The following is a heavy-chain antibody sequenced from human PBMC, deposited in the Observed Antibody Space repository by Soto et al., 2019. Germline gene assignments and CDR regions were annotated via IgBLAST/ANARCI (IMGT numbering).Heavy chain of an antibody. CDR2: INPNTGNP. CDR1: GHNFNSHS. D-gene: IGHD1-26*01. CDR3: ARDSASGSLDY. V-gene: IGHV7-4-1*01. Sequence: QVQLVQSGSESMQPGASVKVSCKGSGHNFNSHSINWLRQAPGQGREWMGWINPNTGNPTYEQSLTGLFVFSVETSVSTVYLEIFSLKADDSAVYYCARDSASGSLDYWGQGTLVTVSS. J-gene: IGHJ4*02.